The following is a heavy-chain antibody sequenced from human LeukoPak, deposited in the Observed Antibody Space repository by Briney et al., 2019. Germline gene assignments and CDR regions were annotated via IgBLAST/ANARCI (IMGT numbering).Heavy chain of an antibody. CDR3: AREYYYDSSGYRPRGYFDY. D-gene: IGHD3-22*01. J-gene: IGHJ4*02. Sequence: GASVKVSCKASGYTFIDYYIHRVRQAPGQGLEFLGWISPDSGGTNYPQKFQGRVTLTRDTSISTAYMELSRLRSDDTAVYYCAREYYYDSSGYRPRGYFDYWGQGTLVTVSS. V-gene: IGHV1-2*02. CDR2: ISPDSGGT. CDR1: GYTFIDYY.